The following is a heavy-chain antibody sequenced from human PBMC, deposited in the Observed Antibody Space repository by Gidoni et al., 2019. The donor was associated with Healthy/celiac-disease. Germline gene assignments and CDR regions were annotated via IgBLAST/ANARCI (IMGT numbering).Heavy chain of an antibody. CDR2: INPHSGGT. CDR3: ARAGYCSSTSCHNWFDP. CDR1: GYTVTGYD. D-gene: IGHD2-2*01. Sequence: QVQLVQSGAEVKKPGASVKVSCKASGYTVTGYDMHWVRQAPGQGLEWMGWINPHSGGTNYAQKFQGRVTMTRDTSSSPAYMELSRLRSADTAVYSCARAGYCSSTSCHNWFDPWGQGTLVTVSS. J-gene: IGHJ5*02. V-gene: IGHV1-2*02.